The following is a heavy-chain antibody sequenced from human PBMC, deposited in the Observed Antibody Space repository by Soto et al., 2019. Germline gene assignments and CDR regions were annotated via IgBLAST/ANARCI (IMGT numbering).Heavy chain of an antibody. CDR2: MNPYSGNT. CDR1: GYTFTSYD. D-gene: IGHD2-15*01. Sequence: QVQLVQSGAEVKKPGASVKVSCKASGYTFTSYDINWVRQATGQGLEWMGWMNPYSGNTGYAQKFQGRVTMTTNTSRGTAYMELSSMRSEDTAVYYCARETYGGYFDSRGQVTLVTVSS. V-gene: IGHV1-8*01. CDR3: ARETYGGYFDS. J-gene: IGHJ4*02.